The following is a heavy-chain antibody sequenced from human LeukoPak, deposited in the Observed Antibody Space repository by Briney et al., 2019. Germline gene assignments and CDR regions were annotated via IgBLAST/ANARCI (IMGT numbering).Heavy chain of an antibody. Sequence: GGSLRLSCAASGFTFSSYSMNWFRQAPGKGLEWVSSISSSSSYIYYADSVKGRFTISRDNAKNTLYLQMNSLRAEDMAVYYCVRDGVGAPPFDYWGQGTLVTVSS. CDR2: ISSSSSYI. CDR1: GFTFSSYS. J-gene: IGHJ4*02. D-gene: IGHD1-26*01. V-gene: IGHV3-21*01. CDR3: VRDGVGAPPFDY.